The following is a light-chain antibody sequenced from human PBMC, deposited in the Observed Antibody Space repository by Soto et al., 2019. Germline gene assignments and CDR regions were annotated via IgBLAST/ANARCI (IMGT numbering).Light chain of an antibody. Sequence: QAALTQPHSACGTPGQRVTISCSGSSSNIGSNTVNWYQQLPGTAPKLLIYTNNQRPSGVPDRFSGSKSGTSASLAISGLQSEDEADYYCAAWDDSLNGGIFGTGTKVTVL. J-gene: IGLJ1*01. CDR2: TNN. V-gene: IGLV1-44*01. CDR1: SSNIGSNT. CDR3: AAWDDSLNGGI.